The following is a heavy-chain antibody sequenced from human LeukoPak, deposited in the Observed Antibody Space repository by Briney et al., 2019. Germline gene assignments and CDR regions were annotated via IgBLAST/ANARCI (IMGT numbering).Heavy chain of an antibody. D-gene: IGHD5-18*01. CDR1: GGSISSRSYY. V-gene: IGHV4-39*01. Sequence: PSESLSLTCTVSGGSISSRSYYWGWIRQPPGKGLEWIGSIYYSGSTYYNPSLKSRVTISVDTSKNQFSLKLSSVTAADTAVYYCARQLWLQPRFDYWGQGTLVTVSS. CDR3: ARQLWLQPRFDY. CDR2: IYYSGST. J-gene: IGHJ4*02.